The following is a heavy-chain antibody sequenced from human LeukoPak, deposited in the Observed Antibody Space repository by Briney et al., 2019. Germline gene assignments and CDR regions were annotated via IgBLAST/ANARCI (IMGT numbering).Heavy chain of an antibody. CDR3: AKKGSLVSPGNYFDY. Sequence: GGSLRLSCAASGFPFSSYAMSWVRPAPGEGLEWVSSLDESGSATYYADSVKGRFTISRDNSKNTLYLQMDSLRAEDTAVYYCAKKGSLVSPGNYFDYWGQGTLVTVSS. J-gene: IGHJ4*02. CDR2: LDESGSAT. V-gene: IGHV3-23*05. CDR1: GFPFSSYA. D-gene: IGHD2-2*01.